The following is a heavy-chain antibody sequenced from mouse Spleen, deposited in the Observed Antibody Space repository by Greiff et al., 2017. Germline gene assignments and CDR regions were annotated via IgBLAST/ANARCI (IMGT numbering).Heavy chain of an antibody. CDR3: AREVELRGFAY. J-gene: IGHJ3*01. CDR2: IYPGSGNT. D-gene: IGHD1-1*01. CDR1: GYTFTDYY. V-gene: IGHV1-76*01. Sequence: QVQLKESGAELVRPGASVKLSCKASGYTFTDYYINWVKQRPGQGLEWIARIYPGSGNTYYNEKFKGKATLTAEKSSSTAYMQLSSLTSEDSAVYFCAREVELRGFAYWGQGTLVTVSA.